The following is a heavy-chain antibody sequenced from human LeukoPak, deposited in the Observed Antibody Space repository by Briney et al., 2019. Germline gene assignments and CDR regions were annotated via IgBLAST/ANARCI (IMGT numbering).Heavy chain of an antibody. D-gene: IGHD6-13*01. Sequence: GGSLRLSCAASGFTFSRYWMHWVRQAPGKGLMWVSRISPDGSTTLYADSVKGRFTISRDNAKNTLYLQMNSLGAEDTAVYYCARDSSSWYVSEHWGQGTLVTVSS. CDR3: ARDSSSWYVSEH. J-gene: IGHJ1*01. V-gene: IGHV3-74*03. CDR2: ISPDGSTT. CDR1: GFTFSRYW.